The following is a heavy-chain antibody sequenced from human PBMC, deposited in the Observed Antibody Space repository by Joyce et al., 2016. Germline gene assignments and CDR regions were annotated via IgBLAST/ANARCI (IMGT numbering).Heavy chain of an antibody. J-gene: IGHJ5*02. CDR3: ARDGPFSSGFQNGFDP. Sequence: QAHLVQSGAEVKKPGASVKISCQTSGYRFDSYYLYWMRQAPGQGLEWMGKINPSGGSTDYAQKFQGRGTRTRDASTSTAYLELTSLTSEDTAVYYCARDGPFSSGFQNGFDPWGQGTLVIVS. V-gene: IGHV1-46*02. CDR2: INPSGGST. CDR1: GYRFDSYY. D-gene: IGHD6-19*01.